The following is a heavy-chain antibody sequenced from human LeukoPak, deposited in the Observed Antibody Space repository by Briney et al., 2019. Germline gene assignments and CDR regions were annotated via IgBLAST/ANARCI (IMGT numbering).Heavy chain of an antibody. V-gene: IGHV4-39*07. CDR2: IYYGGTT. CDR1: GGSVSSSSYY. D-gene: IGHD6-19*01. Sequence: PETLSLTCTVSGGSVSSSSYYWGWFRQPPGKGLEWTGSIYYGGTTYYNPSLKSRATISADTSKNQFSLKLSSVTAADTAVYYCARYPLGLAVAPYWGQGTLVTVSS. CDR3: ARYPLGLAVAPY. J-gene: IGHJ4*02.